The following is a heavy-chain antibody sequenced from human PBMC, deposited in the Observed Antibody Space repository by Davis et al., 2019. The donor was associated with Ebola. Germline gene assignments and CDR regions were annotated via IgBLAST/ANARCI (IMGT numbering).Heavy chain of an antibody. CDR3: ARDRVAVAGSQLYYYYGMDV. J-gene: IGHJ6*02. CDR1: GDSVSSHSAA. V-gene: IGHV6-1*01. Sequence: SQTLSLTCAISGDSVSSHSAAWNWIRQSPSRDLEWLGRTYYRSKWYNDYAVSVKSRITINPDTSKNQFSLQLNSVTPEDTAVYYCARDRVAVAGSQLYYYYGMDVWGQGTTVTVSS. CDR2: TYYRSKWYN. D-gene: IGHD6-19*01.